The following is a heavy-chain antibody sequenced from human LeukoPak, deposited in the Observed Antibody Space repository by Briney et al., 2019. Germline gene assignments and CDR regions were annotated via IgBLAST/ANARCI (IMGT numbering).Heavy chain of an antibody. J-gene: IGHJ3*02. D-gene: IGHD1-26*01. V-gene: IGHV1-69*05. CDR2: IIPIFGTA. CDR1: GGTFSSYA. CDR3: ARGLVGGSYGALDI. Sequence: ASVKVSCKASGGTFSSYAISWVRQAPGQGLEWMGGIIPIFGTANYAQKFQGRVTITTDESTSTAYMELRSLRSDDTAVYYCARGLVGGSYGALDIWGQGTMVTVSS.